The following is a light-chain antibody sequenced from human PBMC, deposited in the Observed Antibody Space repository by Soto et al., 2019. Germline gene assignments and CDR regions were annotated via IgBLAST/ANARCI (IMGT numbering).Light chain of an antibody. CDR1: QSISEF. V-gene: IGKV1-5*01. CDR2: DAS. J-gene: IGKJ4*01. Sequence: DIQMTQSPSTLSASVGDRITIACRASQSISEFLAWYQRKPGKAPELLIYDASNLETGVPSRFSGSGSRTEFTLTITTLQPDDFASYYCQQYSDYPLTFGGGTRVEIK. CDR3: QQYSDYPLT.